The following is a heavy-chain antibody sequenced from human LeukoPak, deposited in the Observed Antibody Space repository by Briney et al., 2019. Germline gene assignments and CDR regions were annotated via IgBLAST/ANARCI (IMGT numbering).Heavy chain of an antibody. CDR2: LSSSGST. CDR3: TRDDFGSGRPFDY. D-gene: IGHD3-10*01. Sequence: SETLSLTCTVSGGSINSYYWSWIRQPAGKGLEWLGRLSSSGSTNSNPSLKSRVTMSVDTSKNQLSLNLTSVTAADTAMYYCTRDDFGSGRPFDYWGQGILVTVSS. CDR1: GGSINSYY. V-gene: IGHV4-4*07. J-gene: IGHJ4*02.